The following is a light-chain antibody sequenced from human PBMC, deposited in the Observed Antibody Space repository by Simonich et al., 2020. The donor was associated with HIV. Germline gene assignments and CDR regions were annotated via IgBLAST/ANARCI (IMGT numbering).Light chain of an antibody. CDR3: QQYNNWLYT. V-gene: IGKV3-15*01. CDR2: GTT. Sequence: EIVMTQSPATLSWSPGERATLPCRASQGVRSNLAWYQQKPGQAPRLLIYGTTTRATGIPSRFSGSGSGIEFTLTISSMQSEDFAVYYCQQYNNWLYTFGQGTKLEIK. J-gene: IGKJ2*01. CDR1: QGVRSN.